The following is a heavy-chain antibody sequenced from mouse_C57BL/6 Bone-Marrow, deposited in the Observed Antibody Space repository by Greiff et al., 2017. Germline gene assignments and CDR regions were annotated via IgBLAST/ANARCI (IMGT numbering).Heavy chain of an antibody. J-gene: IGHJ2*01. CDR1: GFNIKDDY. CDR3: ATAGDYCGSRSYFDY. V-gene: IGHV14-4*01. D-gene: IGHD1-1*01. Sequence: EVKLMESGAELVRPGASVKLSCTASGFNIKDDYMHWVKQRPAQGLEWIGWIDPENGDTEYASKFQGKATITADTSSSTAYLQLSSLTSEDSAVYYCATAGDYCGSRSYFDYWGQGTTLTVSS. CDR2: IDPENGDT.